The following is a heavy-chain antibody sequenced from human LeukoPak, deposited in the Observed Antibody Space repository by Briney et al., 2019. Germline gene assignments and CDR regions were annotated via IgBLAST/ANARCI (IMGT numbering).Heavy chain of an antibody. D-gene: IGHD5-24*01. J-gene: IGHJ4*02. CDR2: TSSSDAGT. CDR3: AKERLQFND. CDR1: GFTFSSYA. Sequence: AGGSLRLSCAASGFTFSSYAMSWVRQAPGKGLEWVSATSSSDAGTYHAESVRGRFTISRDNSKNTLYLQMNSLRADDTAVYYCAKERLQFNDWGQGTLVTVP. V-gene: IGHV3-23*01.